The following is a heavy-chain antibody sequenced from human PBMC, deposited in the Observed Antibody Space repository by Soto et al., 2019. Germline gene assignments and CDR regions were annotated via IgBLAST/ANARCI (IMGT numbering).Heavy chain of an antibody. CDR2: IAYDGSNK. D-gene: IGHD3-10*01. Sequence: QVQLVESGGGVVQPGRSLRLSCAASGFTFSSYGLHWVRQAPGKGLEWVAVIAYDGSNKYYADSVKGRFTISRDNSKNTLYLQMNSLRAEDTAVYYCAKSLGGTHYWGQGTLGTVSS. CDR1: GFTFSSYG. J-gene: IGHJ4*02. CDR3: AKSLGGTHY. V-gene: IGHV3-30*18.